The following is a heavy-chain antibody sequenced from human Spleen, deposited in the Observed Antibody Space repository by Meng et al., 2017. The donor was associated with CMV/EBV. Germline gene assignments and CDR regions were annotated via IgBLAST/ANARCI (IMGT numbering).Heavy chain of an antibody. D-gene: IGHD6-13*01. CDR3: ARELVPSHFDY. CDR1: GDSISSRSHY. V-gene: IGHV4-39*07. J-gene: IGHJ4*02. Sequence: ICTVSGDSISSRSHYWGWIRQPPGKGLEWIGTFYYSGSTYYNPSLKNRVTISVDTSKNQFSLKLTSLIAADTAVYFCARELVPSHFDYWGRGTLVTVSS. CDR2: FYYSGST.